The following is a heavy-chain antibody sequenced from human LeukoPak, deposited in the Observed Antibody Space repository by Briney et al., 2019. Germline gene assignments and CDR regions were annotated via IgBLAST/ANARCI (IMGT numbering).Heavy chain of an antibody. V-gene: IGHV4-59*01. CDR1: GGSITSYY. Sequence: SETLSLTCTVSGGSITSYYWTWMRQPPGEGLEWIGYIYYTGSTNYNPSLKSRATLSVDTSNNEVSLKLTSVTAADTAVYYCARVGVEVELATFDYWGRGTLVAVSS. D-gene: IGHD5-24*01. CDR3: ARVGVEVELATFDY. J-gene: IGHJ4*02. CDR2: IYYTGST.